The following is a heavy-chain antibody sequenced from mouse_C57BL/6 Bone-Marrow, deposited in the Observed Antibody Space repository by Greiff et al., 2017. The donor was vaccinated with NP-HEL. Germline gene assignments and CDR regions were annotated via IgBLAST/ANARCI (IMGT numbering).Heavy chain of an antibody. D-gene: IGHD1-1*02. CDR3: TTDGVAWFAY. CDR2: IDPENGDT. J-gene: IGHJ3*01. Sequence: VQLKESGAELVRPGASVKLSCTASGFNIKDDYMHWVKQRPEQGLEWIGWIDPENGDTEYASKFQGKATITADTPSNTAYLQLSSLTSEDTAVYYCTTDGVAWFAYWGQGTLVTVSA. CDR1: GFNIKDDY. V-gene: IGHV14-4*01.